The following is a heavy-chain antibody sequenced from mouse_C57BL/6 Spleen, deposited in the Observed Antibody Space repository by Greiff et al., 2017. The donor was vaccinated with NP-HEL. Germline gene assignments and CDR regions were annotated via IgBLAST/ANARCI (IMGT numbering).Heavy chain of an antibody. CDR1: GFTFSDYG. CDR2: ISSGSSTI. D-gene: IGHD1-1*01. Sequence: EVQLVESGGGLVKPGGSLKLSCAASGFTFSDYGMHWVRQAPEKGLEWVAYISSGSSTIYYADTVKGRFTISRDNAKNTLFLQMTSLRSEDTAMYYCARRVTTVVATEAMDYWGQGTSVTVSS. V-gene: IGHV5-17*01. J-gene: IGHJ4*01. CDR3: ARRVTTVVATEAMDY.